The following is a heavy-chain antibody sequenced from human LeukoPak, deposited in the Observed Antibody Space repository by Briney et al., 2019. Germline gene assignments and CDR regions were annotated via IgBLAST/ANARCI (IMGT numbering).Heavy chain of an antibody. D-gene: IGHD3-22*01. J-gene: IGHJ6*02. CDR2: INTKTGNP. Sequence: GASVKVSCKASGNTFPSHFMNWVRQAPGQGLEWMGWINTKTGNPTYAQGFTGRFVFFLDPSVSTASLEISSLKTEDTGVYYCATHWSHSTLIVVGSRMDVWGQGTTVTVSS. V-gene: IGHV7-4-1*02. CDR3: ATHWSHSTLIVVGSRMDV. CDR1: GNTFPSHF.